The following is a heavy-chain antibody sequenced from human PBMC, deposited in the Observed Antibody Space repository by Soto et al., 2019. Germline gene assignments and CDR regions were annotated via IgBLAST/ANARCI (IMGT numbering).Heavy chain of an antibody. J-gene: IGHJ4*02. CDR1: EFTFSSYA. D-gene: IGHD3-22*01. V-gene: IGHV3-30-3*01. CDR2: ISYDGSDK. Sequence: PGWPLRVSWTASEFTFSSYAMHWVRKNPFKWLEFLSLISYDGSDKDYAESVKGRFTISRDNSRNTLFLQMNSLRAEDTAVYYCARDYYKYYDSSGYYRSPDYWGQGTLVTVSS. CDR3: ARDYYKYYDSSGYYRSPDY.